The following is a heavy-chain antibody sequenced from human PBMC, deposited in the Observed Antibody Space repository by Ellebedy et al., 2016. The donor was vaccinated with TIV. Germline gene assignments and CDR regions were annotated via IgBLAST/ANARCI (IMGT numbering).Heavy chain of an antibody. D-gene: IGHD5-24*01. CDR2: MDPRLGTV. CDR1: GDTFSNHA. J-gene: IGHJ4*02. CDR3: ATVTLRDGYNYRTFDY. Sequence: AASVKVSCKASGDTFSNHAFNWVRQAPGQELEWMGRMDPRLGTVKYAQKFQGRVTITADESTSTAYIELSSLRSDDTAVYYCATVTLRDGYNYRTFDYWGQGTLVTVSS. V-gene: IGHV1-69*11.